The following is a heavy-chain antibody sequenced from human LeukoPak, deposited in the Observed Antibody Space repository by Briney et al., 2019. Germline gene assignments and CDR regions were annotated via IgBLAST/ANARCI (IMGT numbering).Heavy chain of an antibody. CDR1: GDTVSSNTAS. Sequence: PSQTLSLTCAVSGDTVSSNTASWNWIRQSPSRGLEWLARTYYRSDAYDDYAGSVKTRMTINPGTSMDQCCLQLNAASTEDSARYYCARDLDYWGQGRLLTVSS. CDR2: TYYRSDAYD. V-gene: IGHV6-1*01. CDR3: ARDLDY. J-gene: IGHJ4*02.